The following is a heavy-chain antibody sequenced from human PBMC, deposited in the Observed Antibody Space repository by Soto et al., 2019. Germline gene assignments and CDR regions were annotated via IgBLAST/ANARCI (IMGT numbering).Heavy chain of an antibody. Sequence: EVQLLESGGGLVQPGGSLRLSCAASGFPFSSYAMSWVRPAPVKGLEWVSAISGSGGSTYYADSVNGRFTISRDNSQNPIYLQMNSLRAEDTAVYYCARRGSGSYSDYWGQGTLVTVSS. V-gene: IGHV3-23*01. D-gene: IGHD1-26*01. CDR1: GFPFSSYA. CDR2: ISGSGGST. J-gene: IGHJ4*02. CDR3: ARRGSGSYSDY.